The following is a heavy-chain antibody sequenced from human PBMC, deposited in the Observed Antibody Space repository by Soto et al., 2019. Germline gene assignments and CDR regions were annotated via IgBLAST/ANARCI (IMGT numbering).Heavy chain of an antibody. Sequence: EVQLVESGGGLVQPGGSLRLSCASSGFTFSAFWMTWVRQAPGKGLEWVANINGDEGVKNYVDSVKGRFTISRDNAKNSLYLQMDSLTVEDTAVYYCARDITPVYDGSYYDANDIWGQGTMVTVSA. CDR3: ARDITPVYDGSYYDANDI. J-gene: IGHJ3*02. D-gene: IGHD3-22*01. V-gene: IGHV3-7*04. CDR1: GFTFSAFW. CDR2: INGDEGVK.